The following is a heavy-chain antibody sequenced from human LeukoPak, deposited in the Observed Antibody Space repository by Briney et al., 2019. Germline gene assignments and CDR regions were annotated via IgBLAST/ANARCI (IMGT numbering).Heavy chain of an antibody. CDR1: GGPISSGSYY. Sequence: PSQTLSLTCTVSGGPISSGSYYWSWIRQPAGKELEWIGRIYTSGSTNYNPSLKSRVTISVDTSKNQFSLKLSSVTAADTAVYYCARFEPVNYDFWSGYYLDAFDIWGQGTMVTVSS. D-gene: IGHD3-3*01. J-gene: IGHJ3*02. V-gene: IGHV4-61*02. CDR2: IYTSGST. CDR3: ARFEPVNYDFWSGYYLDAFDI.